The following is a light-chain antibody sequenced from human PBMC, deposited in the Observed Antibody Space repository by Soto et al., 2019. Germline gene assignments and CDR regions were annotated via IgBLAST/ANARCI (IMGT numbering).Light chain of an antibody. CDR1: QSVSSSY. J-gene: IGKJ1*01. V-gene: IGKV3-20*01. CDR3: QQYGSSRWT. CDR2: GAS. Sequence: EIVLTQSPGTLSLSPGERATLSCRASQSVSSSYLAWYQQKPGQAPRLLIYGASSRATGIHDRFSGSGSGTDFTLTISRLEPEDFAVYYCQQYGSSRWTFGQGTKVEIK.